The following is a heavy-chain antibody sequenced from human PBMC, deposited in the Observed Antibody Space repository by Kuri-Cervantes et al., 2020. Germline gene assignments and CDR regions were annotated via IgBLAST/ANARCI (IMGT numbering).Heavy chain of an antibody. V-gene: IGHV3-33*08. J-gene: IGHJ3*02. CDR3: ERVAAAGISSDAFDI. D-gene: IGHD6-13*01. CDR1: GFTFSSYG. Sequence: GESLKISCAASGFTFSSYGMHWVRQAPGKGLEWVAVIWYDGSNKYYADSVKGRFTISRDNSKNTLYLQMNSLRAEDTAVYYCERVAAAGISSDAFDIWGQGTMVTVSS. CDR2: IWYDGSNK.